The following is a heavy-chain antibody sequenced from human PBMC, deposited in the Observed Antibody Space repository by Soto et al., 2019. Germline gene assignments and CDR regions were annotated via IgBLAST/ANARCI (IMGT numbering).Heavy chain of an antibody. CDR2: IIPIFGTA. Sequence: SVKVSGKASGGTFSSYAISWVRQAPGQGLEWMGGIIPIFGTANYAQKFQGRVTITADESTSTAYMELSSLRSEDTAVYYCAGCSWHYYYYGMDVWGQGTTVIVSS. CDR3: AGCSWHYYYYGMDV. CDR1: GGTFSSYA. J-gene: IGHJ6*02. V-gene: IGHV1-69*13. D-gene: IGHD6-13*01.